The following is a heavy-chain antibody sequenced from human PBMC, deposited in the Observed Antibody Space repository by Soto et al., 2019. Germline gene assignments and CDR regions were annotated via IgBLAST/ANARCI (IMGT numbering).Heavy chain of an antibody. J-gene: IGHJ4*02. CDR1: GFTFSSYG. CDR3: AKDRGIAAAVTGENYFDY. V-gene: IGHV3-30*18. CDR2: ILYDGSNK. Sequence: QVQLVESGGGVVQPGRSLRLSCAASGFTFSSYGMHWVRQAPGKGLEWVAVILYDGSNKYYADSVKGRFTISRDNSKNTLYLQMNSLRAEDTAVYYCAKDRGIAAAVTGENYFDYWGQGTLVTVSS. D-gene: IGHD6-13*01.